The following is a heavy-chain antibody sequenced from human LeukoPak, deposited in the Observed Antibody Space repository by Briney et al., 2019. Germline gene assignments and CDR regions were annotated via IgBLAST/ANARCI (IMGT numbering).Heavy chain of an antibody. CDR3: AKDVRYDSRGAFDI. Sequence: PGGSLRLSCAASGFTFSSYAMSWVRQAPGKGLEWVSAITGNGGRTYYADSVKGRFTISRDNSKSTLYLQMNSLRAEDTALYYCAKDVRYDSRGAFDIWGQGTMVTVSS. CDR2: ITGNGGRT. D-gene: IGHD3-22*01. V-gene: IGHV3-23*01. J-gene: IGHJ3*02. CDR1: GFTFSSYA.